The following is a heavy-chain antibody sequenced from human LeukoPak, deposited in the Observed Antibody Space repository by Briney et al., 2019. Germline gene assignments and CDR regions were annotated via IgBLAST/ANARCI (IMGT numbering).Heavy chain of an antibody. CDR3: ARLRYDFWSGSYYYYYGMDV. J-gene: IGHJ6*02. CDR1: GGSFSGYY. CDR2: IDYSGST. V-gene: IGHV4-31*11. Sequence: SETLSLTCAVYGGSFSGYYWSWIRQHPGKGLEWIGYIDYSGSTYYNPSLKSRVTISVDTSENQFSLKLSSVTAADTAVYYCARLRYDFWSGSYYYYYGMDVWGQGTTVTVSS. D-gene: IGHD3-3*01.